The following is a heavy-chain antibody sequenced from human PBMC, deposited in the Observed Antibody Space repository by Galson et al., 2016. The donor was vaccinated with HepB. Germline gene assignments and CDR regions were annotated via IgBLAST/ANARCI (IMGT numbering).Heavy chain of an antibody. CDR2: IWYDGQNK. CDR1: GFTFSCYG. D-gene: IGHD6-13*01. J-gene: IGHJ6*02. CDR3: AGSSSRSYYFGINV. V-gene: IGHV3-33*01. Sequence: SLRLSCAASGFTFSCYGMHWVRQAPGKGLEWVAVIWYDGQNKYYADSVKGRFTISRDNSKNTLYLQVNSLRVEDTAVYYCAGSSSRSYYFGINVWGQGTTVTVSS.